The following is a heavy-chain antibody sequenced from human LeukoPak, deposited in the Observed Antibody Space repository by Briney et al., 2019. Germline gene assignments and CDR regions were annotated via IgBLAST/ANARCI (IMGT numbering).Heavy chain of an antibody. J-gene: IGHJ4*02. CDR2: ISAQHGQT. CDR1: GYTLIGYY. D-gene: IGHD2-8*01. Sequence: GASVKVSCKASGYTLIGYYIHWVRQAPGQGLEWMGWISAQHGQTEYAPNSQDRVTMTTDTYTNTAYMELRSLRSDDTAVYYCAGSLGYCTSNVCYLKYWGQGTLVTVPS. V-gene: IGHV1-18*04. CDR3: AGSLGYCTSNVCYLKY.